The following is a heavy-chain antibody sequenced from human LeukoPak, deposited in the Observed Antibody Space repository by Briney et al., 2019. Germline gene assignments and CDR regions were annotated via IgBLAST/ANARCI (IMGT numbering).Heavy chain of an antibody. V-gene: IGHV4-59*01. J-gene: IGHJ6*02. Sequence: SETLSLTCSVSGGSFSSCYWSWIRQPPGKGLEWIGYIYYSGSTKYNSSLKSRVTISVDTSKNQFSLKLSSVTAADTAVYYCARGWRYYGSADVWGQGTTVTVSS. CDR3: ARGWRYYGSADV. CDR1: GGSFSSCY. D-gene: IGHD3-10*01. CDR2: IYYSGST.